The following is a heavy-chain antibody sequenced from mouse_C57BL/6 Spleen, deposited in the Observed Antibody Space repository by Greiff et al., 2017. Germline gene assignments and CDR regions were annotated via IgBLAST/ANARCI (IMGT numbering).Heavy chain of an antibody. CDR1: GFNIKDYY. J-gene: IGHJ4*01. CDR2: IDPEDGET. Sequence: EVQLQQSGAELVKPGASVKLSCTASGFNIKDYYMHWVKQRTEQGLEWIGRIDPEDGETKYAPKFPGKATITADTSSNTAYLQLSSLTSEDTAVYCCARSRDGFYAMDYWGQGTSVTVSS. D-gene: IGHD2-3*01. CDR3: ARSRDGFYAMDY. V-gene: IGHV14-2*01.